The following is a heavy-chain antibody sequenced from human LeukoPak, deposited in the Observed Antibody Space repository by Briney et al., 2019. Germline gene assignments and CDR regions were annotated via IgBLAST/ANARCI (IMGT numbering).Heavy chain of an antibody. CDR1: GGTFSSYA. Sequence: ASVKVSCKASGGTFSSYAISWVRQAPGQGLEWMGWINPNSGGTNFAQKFQGRVTMTRDTSISTAYMELDRLTSGDTAIYYCARREFTPAGPGNYHYYYLDVWGKGTMLTVSS. CDR3: ARREFTPAGPGNYHYYYLDV. CDR2: INPNSGGT. D-gene: IGHD6-13*01. V-gene: IGHV1-2*02. J-gene: IGHJ6*03.